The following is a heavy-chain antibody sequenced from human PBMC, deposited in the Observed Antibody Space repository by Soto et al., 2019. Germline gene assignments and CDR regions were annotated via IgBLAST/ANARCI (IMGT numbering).Heavy chain of an antibody. CDR3: AHSTYGSSSWFPPYYYFYGMDV. D-gene: IGHD6-13*01. CDR1: GFSLSTSGVG. Sequence: ESGPTLVNPTHTLTLTCTFSGFSLSTSGVGVGWIRQPPGKALEWLALIYWNDDKRYSPSLKSRLTITKDTSKNQVVLTMTNMDPVVTATYYCAHSTYGSSSWFPPYYYFYGMDVWGQGTTVAVSS. CDR2: IYWNDDK. V-gene: IGHV2-5*01. J-gene: IGHJ6*02.